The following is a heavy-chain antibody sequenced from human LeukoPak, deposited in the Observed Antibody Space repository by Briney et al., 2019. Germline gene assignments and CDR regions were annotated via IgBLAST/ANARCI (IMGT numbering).Heavy chain of an antibody. V-gene: IGHV5-51*01. CDR3: ARHGNSSSWSLDY. J-gene: IGHJ4*02. CDR1: GYRFTSYW. D-gene: IGHD6-13*01. CDR2: IYPGDSDT. Sequence: GESLKISCKGSGYRFTSYWIGWVRQMPGKGLEWMGIIYPGDSDTRYSPSFQGQVTISADKSISTAYLQWSSLKASDTAMYYCARHGNSSSWSLDYWGQGTLVTVSS.